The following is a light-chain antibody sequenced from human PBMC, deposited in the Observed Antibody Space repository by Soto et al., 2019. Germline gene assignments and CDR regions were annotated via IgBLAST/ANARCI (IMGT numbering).Light chain of an antibody. V-gene: IGKV3-11*01. CDR2: EAS. CDR1: QSVSGF. Sequence: EIVLTQSPATLSLSPGERATLSCRASQSVSGFLAWYQQKPGQAPRLLIYEASNRASGIPARFSGSGXXTXFXLTISSLEPEDFAVYYCQQRAAWPLTFGGGTKVGI. CDR3: QQRAAWPLT. J-gene: IGKJ4*01.